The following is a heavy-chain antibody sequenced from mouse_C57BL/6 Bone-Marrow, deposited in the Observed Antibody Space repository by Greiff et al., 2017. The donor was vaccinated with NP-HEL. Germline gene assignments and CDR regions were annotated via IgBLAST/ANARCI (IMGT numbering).Heavy chain of an antibody. CDR2: ISSGGSYT. CDR3: ARPSSYYYGSTDYAMDY. CDR1: GFTFSSYG. V-gene: IGHV5-6*01. J-gene: IGHJ4*01. Sequence: EVKLMESGGDLVKPGGSLKLSCAASGFTFSSYGMSWVRQTPDKRLEWVATISSGGSYTYYPDSVKGRFTISRDNAKNTLYLQMSSLKSEDTAMYYYARPSSYYYGSTDYAMDYWGQGTSVTVSS. D-gene: IGHD1-1*01.